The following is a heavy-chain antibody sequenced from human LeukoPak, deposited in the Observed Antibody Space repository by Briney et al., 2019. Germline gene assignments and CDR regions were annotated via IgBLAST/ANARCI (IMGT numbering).Heavy chain of an antibody. CDR3: ARLRNLDY. CDR1: GGSFKGHY. CDR2: IDPSGNT. V-gene: IGHV4-34*01. Sequence: SETLSLTCAVYGGSFKGHYWTWIRQPPGKGLEWIGEIDPSGNTNYNPSLKSRVTISVDTSKNQFSLKVNSVIAADTAVYYCARLRNLDYWSQGTLVTVSS. D-gene: IGHD5-12*01. J-gene: IGHJ4*02.